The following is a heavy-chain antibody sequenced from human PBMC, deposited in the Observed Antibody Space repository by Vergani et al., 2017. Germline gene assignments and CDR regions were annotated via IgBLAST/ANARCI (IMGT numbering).Heavy chain of an antibody. V-gene: IGHV3-49*03. Sequence: EVQLVESGGDLVQPGRSLRLSCTTSGFTFGYYAMDWFRQAPGQGLEWVGVIRSKANGPATIYAASVKGRFTISIDDSKRIACLNMNNLQTEDTAMYYCVKDQVTMLRGSDALDIWGQGTMVTVSS. J-gene: IGHJ3*02. CDR3: VKDQVTMLRGSDALDI. D-gene: IGHD3-10*01. CDR1: GFTFGYYA. CDR2: IRSKANGPAT.